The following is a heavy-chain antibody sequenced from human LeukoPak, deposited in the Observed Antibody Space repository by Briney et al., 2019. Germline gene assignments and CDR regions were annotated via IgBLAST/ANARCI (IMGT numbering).Heavy chain of an antibody. V-gene: IGHV3-53*01. Sequence: GGSLRLSCAASGFTVSSNYMSWVRQAPGKGLEWVSVIYSGGSTYYADSVKGRFTISRDNSKNTLYLQMNSLRAEDTAVYYCARDPGGPRALFDYWGQGTLVTVSS. D-gene: IGHD3-10*01. J-gene: IGHJ4*02. CDR1: GFTVSSNY. CDR2: IYSGGST. CDR3: ARDPGGPRALFDY.